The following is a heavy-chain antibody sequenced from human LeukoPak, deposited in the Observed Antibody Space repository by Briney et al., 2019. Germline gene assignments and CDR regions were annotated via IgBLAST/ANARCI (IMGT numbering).Heavy chain of an antibody. CDR3: ARGVRVYSGSYYYYHGVDV. J-gene: IGHJ6*02. V-gene: IGHV1-18*01. CDR2: ISAYNGDT. D-gene: IGHD1-26*01. CDR1: GYTFANYG. Sequence: ASVKVSCKASGYTFANYGLTWVRQAPGQGLEWMGWISAYNGDTNYAQKFQGRVTMTTDTSTTTAYMELTSLRSDDTAVYFYARGVRVYSGSYYYYHGVDVWGQGTTVTVSS.